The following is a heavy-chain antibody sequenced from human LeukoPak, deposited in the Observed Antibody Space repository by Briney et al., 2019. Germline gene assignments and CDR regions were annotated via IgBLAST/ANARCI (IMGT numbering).Heavy chain of an antibody. J-gene: IGHJ3*02. V-gene: IGHV3-9*01. CDR2: ISWNSGDI. D-gene: IGHD2/OR15-2a*01. Sequence: QSGGSLRLSCAASGFTFDAYAMHWVRQVPGKGLESVSGISWNSGDIGYADSVKGRFTISRDNAKNSLYLQMNRLRSDDTAVYYCARDPPTLLGPSAFDIWGQGTMVTVSS. CDR3: ARDPPTLLGPSAFDI. CDR1: GFTFDAYA.